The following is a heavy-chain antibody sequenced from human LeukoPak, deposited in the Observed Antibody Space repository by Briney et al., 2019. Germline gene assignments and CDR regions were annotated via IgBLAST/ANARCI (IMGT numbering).Heavy chain of an antibody. Sequence: GGSLRLSGAALGFTFSSNWMSWGRQAPGKGLDWVANIKQDGSEKYYVDSVKGRFTISRDNAKNSLYLQMNSLRAEDTAVYYCARDLGSGSYVVDYWGQGTLVTVSS. CDR3: ARDLGSGSYVVDY. CDR2: IKQDGSEK. V-gene: IGHV3-7*05. D-gene: IGHD3-10*01. J-gene: IGHJ4*02. CDR1: GFTFSSNW.